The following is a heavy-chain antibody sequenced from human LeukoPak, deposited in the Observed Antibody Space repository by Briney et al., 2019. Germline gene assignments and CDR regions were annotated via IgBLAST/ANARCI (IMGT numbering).Heavy chain of an antibody. Sequence: PGGSLRLSCAASGLTFRYYGMHWVRQAPGKGLEWVAYIRNDGTEKYYADSVKGRFSVSRDNSKNTLYLQMDSLSVDDTAVYNCAKDQVVGGTRTFDYWGQGTLVIVSS. D-gene: IGHD2-15*01. CDR1: GLTFRYYG. CDR3: AKDQVVGGTRTFDY. J-gene: IGHJ4*02. CDR2: IRNDGTEK. V-gene: IGHV3-30*02.